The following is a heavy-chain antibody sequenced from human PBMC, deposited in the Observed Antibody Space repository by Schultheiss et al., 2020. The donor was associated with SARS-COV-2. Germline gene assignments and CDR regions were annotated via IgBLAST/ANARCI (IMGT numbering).Heavy chain of an antibody. J-gene: IGHJ4*02. Sequence: GESLKISCATSGFIFNNYQMNWVRQAPGKGLEWVSYISSSSSTIYYADSVRGRFTISRDNAKNSLSLQMLSLRAEDTAVYYCAKDTAMAYYFDYWGQGTLVTVSS. CDR1: GFIFNNYQ. V-gene: IGHV3-48*04. D-gene: IGHD5-18*01. CDR2: ISSSSSTI. CDR3: AKDTAMAYYFDY.